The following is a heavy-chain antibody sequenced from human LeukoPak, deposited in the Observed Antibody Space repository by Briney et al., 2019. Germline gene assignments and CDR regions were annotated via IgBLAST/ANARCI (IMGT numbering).Heavy chain of an antibody. D-gene: IGHD6-13*01. CDR3: ARGLRSSWYQVSSYYYYYMDV. J-gene: IGHJ6*03. Sequence: ASVKVSRKASGYTFTSYYMHWMRQAPGQGLEWMGIINPSGGSTSYAQKFQGRVTMTRNTSISTAYMELSSLRSEDTAVYYCARGLRSSWYQVSSYYYYYMDVWGKGTTVTVSS. V-gene: IGHV1-46*01. CDR2: INPSGGST. CDR1: GYTFTSYY.